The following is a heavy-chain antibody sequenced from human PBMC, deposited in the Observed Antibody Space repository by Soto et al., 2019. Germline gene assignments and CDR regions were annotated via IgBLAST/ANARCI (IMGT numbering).Heavy chain of an antibody. CDR3: ARVYSYGSTYYYYYGMDV. V-gene: IGHV1-8*01. CDR2: MNPNSGNT. J-gene: IGHJ6*02. CDR1: GYTFTSYD. D-gene: IGHD5-18*01. Sequence: GASVKVSCKASGYTFTSYDINWVRQATGQGLEWMGWMNPNSGNTGYAQKFQGRVTMTRNTSISTAYMELSSLRSEDTAVYYCARVYSYGSTYYYYYGMDVWGQGTTVTVSS.